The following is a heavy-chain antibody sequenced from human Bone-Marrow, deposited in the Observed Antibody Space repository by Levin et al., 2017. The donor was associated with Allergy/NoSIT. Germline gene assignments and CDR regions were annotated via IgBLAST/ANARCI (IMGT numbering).Heavy chain of an antibody. V-gene: IGHV4-38-2*01. CDR2: IYHSGST. D-gene: IGHD5/OR15-5a*01. J-gene: IGHJ6*02. CDR3: ASVSPYYYYDMDV. Sequence: PSETLSLTCAVSGYSISSAYYWTWIRQPPGKGLEWTGSIYHSGSTYYNPSLKSRVTISLDTSRNQFSLKLSSVTAADTAVYYCASVSPYYYYDMDVWGQGTTVTVSS. CDR1: GYSISSAYY.